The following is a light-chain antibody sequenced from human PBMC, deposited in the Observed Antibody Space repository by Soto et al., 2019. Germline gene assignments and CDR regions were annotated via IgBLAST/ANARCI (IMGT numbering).Light chain of an antibody. V-gene: IGLV2-23*02. Sequence: QSVLTQPASVSGSPGQSITISCTGTSSDVGSYNLVSWYQQHPGKAPKLMIYEVSKRPSGVSNRFSGSKSGNTASLTISGLQAEDEADYYCCSYADTSTLYVFGTGTEVTVL. CDR1: SSDVGSYNL. CDR3: CSYADTSTLYV. J-gene: IGLJ1*01. CDR2: EVS.